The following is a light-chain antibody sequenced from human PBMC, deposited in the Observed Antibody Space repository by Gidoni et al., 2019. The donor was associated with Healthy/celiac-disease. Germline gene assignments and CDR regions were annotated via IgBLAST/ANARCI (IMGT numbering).Light chain of an antibody. CDR1: ALPKKY. J-gene: IGLJ2*01. V-gene: IGLV3-10*01. CDR2: EDS. CDR3: YSTDSSGNHRAV. Sequence: SYELTQPPSVSVSPGQTARITCSGDALPKKYAYRDQQKSGQAPVLVIYEDSKRPSGIPERFSGSSSGTMATLTISGAQVEDEADYYCYSTDSSGNHRAVFGGGTKLTVL.